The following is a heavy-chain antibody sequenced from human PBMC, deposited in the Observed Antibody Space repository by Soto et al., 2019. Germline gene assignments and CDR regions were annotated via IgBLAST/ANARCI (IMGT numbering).Heavy chain of an antibody. D-gene: IGHD4-4*01. CDR3: ASSYSNYAIIDYYYYGMDV. CDR2: INAGNGNT. V-gene: IGHV1-3*01. CDR1: GYTFTSYA. Sequence: ASVKVSCKASGYTFTSYAMHWVRQAPGQRLEWMGWINAGNGNTKYSQKFQGRVTITRDTSASTAYMELSSLRSEDTAVYYCASSYSNYAIIDYYYYGMDVWGQGTTVTAP. J-gene: IGHJ6*02.